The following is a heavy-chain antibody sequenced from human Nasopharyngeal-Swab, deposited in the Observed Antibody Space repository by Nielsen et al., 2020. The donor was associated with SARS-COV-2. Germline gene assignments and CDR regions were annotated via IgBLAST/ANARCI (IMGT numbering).Heavy chain of an antibody. Sequence: GESLKISCAASGFTFSSYSMNWVRQAPGKGLEWVSYISSSSTIYYADSVKGRFTISRDNAKNSLYLQMNSLRDEDTAVYYCARDSRPFGVVITRWYFDLWGRGTLVTVSS. CDR2: ISSSSTI. J-gene: IGHJ2*01. CDR3: ARDSRPFGVVITRWYFDL. CDR1: GFTFSSYS. V-gene: IGHV3-48*02. D-gene: IGHD3-3*01.